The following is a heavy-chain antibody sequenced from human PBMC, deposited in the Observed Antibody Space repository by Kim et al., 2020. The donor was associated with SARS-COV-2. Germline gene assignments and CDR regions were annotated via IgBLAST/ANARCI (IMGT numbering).Heavy chain of an antibody. Sequence: GTKSHTDSVKGRFTISRNKSKNTLYLQMSSLRAEDTAVYYCAIYSTFDYWGQGTLVTVSS. D-gene: IGHD6-13*01. CDR3: AIYSTFDY. CDR2: GTK. J-gene: IGHJ4*02. V-gene: IGHV3-64D*09.